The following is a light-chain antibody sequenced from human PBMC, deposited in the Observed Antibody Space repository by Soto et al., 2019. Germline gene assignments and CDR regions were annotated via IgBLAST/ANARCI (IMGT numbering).Light chain of an antibody. CDR1: PSISSW. Sequence: DIQMTQSPSTLSASVGDRVTITCRASPSISSWLAWYQQKPGKAPKLLIYDASILESGVPSRFSGSGSGTEFTLTISSLQPDDFATDYCQQYNSYWTFGQGTKVEI. CDR2: DAS. V-gene: IGKV1-5*01. J-gene: IGKJ1*01. CDR3: QQYNSYWT.